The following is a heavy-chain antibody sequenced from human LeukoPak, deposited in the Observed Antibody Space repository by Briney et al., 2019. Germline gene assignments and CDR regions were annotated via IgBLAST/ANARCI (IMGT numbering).Heavy chain of an antibody. CDR3: GKARGYSYGTEY. V-gene: IGHV3-23*01. D-gene: IGHD5-18*01. J-gene: IGHJ1*01. CDR1: GFTFTSHA. CDR2: TTATGGTT. Sequence: PGGSLRLSCEASGFTFTSHAMNWLRQAPGKGLEWVSSTTATGGTTYYADSVKGRFTISRDNSKNMLYLQMDSLRVEDTAVYYCGKARGYSYGTEYWGQGTLVTVSS.